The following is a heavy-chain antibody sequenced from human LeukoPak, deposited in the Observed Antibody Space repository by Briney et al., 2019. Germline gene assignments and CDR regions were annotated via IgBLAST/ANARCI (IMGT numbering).Heavy chain of an antibody. D-gene: IGHD3-16*01. J-gene: IGHJ4*02. V-gene: IGHV3-7*01. Sequence: GGSLRLSCAASGFSFSSYWMSWVRQAPGKGLEWVADIKQDGSEKYYVDSVKGRFTISRDNAKNSLYLQMNNMRVSDTAVYFCARDVGDGEHFFDFWGQGTLVSVSS. CDR2: IKQDGSEK. CDR3: ARDVGDGEHFFDF. CDR1: GFSFSSYW.